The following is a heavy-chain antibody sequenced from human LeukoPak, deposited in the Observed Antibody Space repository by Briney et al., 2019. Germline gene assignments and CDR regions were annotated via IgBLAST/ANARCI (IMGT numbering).Heavy chain of an antibody. D-gene: IGHD3-22*01. CDR2: IYYSGST. J-gene: IGHJ4*02. Sequence: SETLSLTCTVSGGSISSGGYYWSWIRQHPGKGLEWIGYIYYSGSTYYNPSLKSRVTISVDTSKNQFSLKLSSVTAADTAVYYCARGGEYYYDSSGYPPFDYWGQGTLVTVSS. CDR3: ARGGEYYYDSSGYPPFDY. CDR1: GGSISSGGYY. V-gene: IGHV4-31*03.